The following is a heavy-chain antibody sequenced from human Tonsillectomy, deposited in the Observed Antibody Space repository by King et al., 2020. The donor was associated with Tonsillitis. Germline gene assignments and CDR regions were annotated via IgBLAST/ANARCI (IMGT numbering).Heavy chain of an antibody. Sequence: LQLQESGPGLVKPSETLSLTCTVSGGSISSSTYYWGWIRQPPGKGLEWIGSIYYSGSTYYKPSLKSRVTISVDTSKTQFSLNLRSVTAADTAVYYCAGQGDGSSWYRARFDPWGQGTLVTVSS. CDR1: GGSISSSTYY. CDR3: AGQGDGSSWYRARFDP. V-gene: IGHV4-39*01. J-gene: IGHJ5*02. CDR2: IYYSGST. D-gene: IGHD6-13*01.